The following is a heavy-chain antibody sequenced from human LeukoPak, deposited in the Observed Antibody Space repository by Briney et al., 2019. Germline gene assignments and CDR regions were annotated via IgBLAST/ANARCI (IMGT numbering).Heavy chain of an antibody. V-gene: IGHV3-30*02. D-gene: IGHD3-22*01. J-gene: IGHJ5*02. CDR1: GSTFSTYG. CDR3: AKDDYDSSGSGNNYFDP. Sequence: PGGSLRLSCAASGSTFSTYGMHWVRQASGKGLEWVAFIRYDGSNKYYTDSVKGRFTISRDNSKNTLYLQMNSLRTDDTALYYCAKDDYDSSGSGNNYFDPWGQGTPVTVSS. CDR2: IRYDGSNK.